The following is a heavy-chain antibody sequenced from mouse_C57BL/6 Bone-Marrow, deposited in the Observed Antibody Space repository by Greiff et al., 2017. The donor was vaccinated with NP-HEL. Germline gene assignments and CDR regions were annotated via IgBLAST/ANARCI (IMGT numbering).Heavy chain of an antibody. J-gene: IGHJ2*01. CDR2: ISYSGST. Sequence: EVKVEESGPGMVKPSQSLSLTCTVTGYSITSGYDWHWIRHFPGNKLEWMGYISYSGSTNYNPSLKSRISITHDTSKNHFFLKLNSVTTEDTATYYCARSNWDYFDYWGQGTTLTVSS. V-gene: IGHV3-1*01. CDR3: ARSNWDYFDY. CDR1: GYSITSGYD. D-gene: IGHD4-1*01.